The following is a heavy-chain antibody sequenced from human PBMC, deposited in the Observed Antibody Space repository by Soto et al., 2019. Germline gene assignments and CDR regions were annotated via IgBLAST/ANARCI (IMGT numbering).Heavy chain of an antibody. J-gene: IGHJ4*02. D-gene: IGHD2-2*01. Sequence: GGSLRRSCAAAGFTFGDYAMHWVRQAPGKGLEWVSGISWNSDSIGYVDSVQGRFTISRDNAKNSLYLQLNSLRPEDTALYYCAKGQYPLGYLDYWGQGTLVTVSS. V-gene: IGHV3-9*01. CDR2: ISWNSDSI. CDR1: GFTFGDYA. CDR3: AKGQYPLGYLDY.